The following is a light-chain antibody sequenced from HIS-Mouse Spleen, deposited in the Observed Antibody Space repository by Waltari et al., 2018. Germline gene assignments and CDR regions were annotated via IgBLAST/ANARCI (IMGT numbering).Light chain of an antibody. V-gene: IGLV2-18*02. CDR2: EVS. J-gene: IGLJ2*01. Sequence: QSALTQPPSVSAPPAQSATLSCTGTSSDVGSYNRVSWYQQPPGTAPKLMIYEVSNRPSGVPDRFSGSKSGNTASLTISGLQAEDEADYYCSSYTSSSTVVFGGGTKLTVL. CDR1: SSDVGSYNR. CDR3: SSYTSSSTVV.